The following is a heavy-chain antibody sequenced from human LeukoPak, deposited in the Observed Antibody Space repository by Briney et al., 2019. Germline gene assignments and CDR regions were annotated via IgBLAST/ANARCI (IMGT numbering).Heavy chain of an antibody. Sequence: ASVKVSCKASGYTFTSYGISWVRQAPGQGLEWMGRISAYNGNTNYAQKLQGRVTMTTDTSTSTAYMELRSLRSDDTAVYYCARDIPSSTSNSYYYYGMDVWGQGTTVTVSS. J-gene: IGHJ6*02. CDR1: GYTFTSYG. D-gene: IGHD2-2*01. V-gene: IGHV1-18*01. CDR3: ARDIPSSTSNSYYYYGMDV. CDR2: ISAYNGNT.